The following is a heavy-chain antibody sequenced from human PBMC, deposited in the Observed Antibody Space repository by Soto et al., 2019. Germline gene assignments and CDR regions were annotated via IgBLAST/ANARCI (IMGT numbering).Heavy chain of an antibody. CDR2: IIPVCGTA. D-gene: IGHD2-15*01. CDR1: GGTFSSYA. J-gene: IGHJ6*02. CDR3: ARSQGGSSSLDIYYYYYYGMDV. Sequence: VHLVQSGAEVKKPGSSVKVSCKAPGGTFSSYAISWVRQAPGQGLEWMGGIIPVCGTAKYAQKFQGRVTITADESTSTGYMALSSLRSEDTAMYYCARSQGGSSSLDIYYYYYYGMDVWGQGTTVTVSS. V-gene: IGHV1-69*01.